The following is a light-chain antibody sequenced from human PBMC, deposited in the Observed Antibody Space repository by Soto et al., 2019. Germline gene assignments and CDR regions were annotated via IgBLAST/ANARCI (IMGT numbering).Light chain of an antibody. V-gene: IGKV3-20*01. J-gene: IGKJ2*01. CDR2: GAS. CDR1: QILINNY. Sequence: EIVLTQSPATLSLSPGERATLSCRASQILINNYLAWYQQKPGQAPRLLIYGASSRAIGIPDRFSGSGSGTDFKLTISRLEPEDFAVYHCQQYATSYTFGQGTKVDI. CDR3: QQYATSYT.